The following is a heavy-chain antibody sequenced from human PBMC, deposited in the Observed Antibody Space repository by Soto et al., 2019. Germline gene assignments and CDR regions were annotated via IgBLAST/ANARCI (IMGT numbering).Heavy chain of an antibody. D-gene: IGHD6-13*01. Sequence: GGSLRLSCAASGFTFSSYAMSWVRQAPGKGLEWVSAISGSGGSTYYADSVKGRFTISRDNSKNTLYLQMNSLRAEDTAVYYCAKDLDSSSWYNDWFDPWGQGTLVTVSS. CDR1: GFTFSSYA. CDR3: AKDLDSSSWYNDWFDP. J-gene: IGHJ5*02. V-gene: IGHV3-23*01. CDR2: ISGSGGST.